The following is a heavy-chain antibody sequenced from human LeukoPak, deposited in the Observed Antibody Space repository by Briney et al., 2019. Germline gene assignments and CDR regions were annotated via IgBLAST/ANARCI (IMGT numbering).Heavy chain of an antibody. CDR3: RGYCSSTSCCTPRAIDY. CDR2: IIPIFGTA. D-gene: IGHD2-2*02. CDR1: GGTFSSYA. V-gene: IGHV1-69*13. Sequence: SVKVSCKASGGTFSSYAISWVRQAPGRGLEWMGGIIPIFGTANYAQKFQGRVTITADESTSTAYMELSSLRSEDTAVYYCRGYCSSTSCCTPRAIDYWGQGTLVTVSS. J-gene: IGHJ4*02.